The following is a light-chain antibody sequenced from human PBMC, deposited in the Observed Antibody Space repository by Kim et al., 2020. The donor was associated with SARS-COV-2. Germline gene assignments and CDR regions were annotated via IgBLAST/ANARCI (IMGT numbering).Light chain of an antibody. V-gene: IGLV3-9*01. Sequence: SVALGQTARITGGRNNIGNKNVHWYQQKPGQAPVLVIYSDRNRPSGIPERFSGSNSGNTATLTISRAQAGDEADYYCQVWDSSTVVFGGGTQLTVL. J-gene: IGLJ2*01. CDR1: NIGNKN. CDR3: QVWDSSTVV. CDR2: SDR.